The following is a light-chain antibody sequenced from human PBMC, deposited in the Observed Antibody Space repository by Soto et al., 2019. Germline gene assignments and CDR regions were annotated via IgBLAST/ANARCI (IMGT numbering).Light chain of an antibody. V-gene: IGKV1-33*01. CDR2: DAS. J-gene: IGKJ4*01. Sequence: DIQMTQSPSSLSASVGDRVTITCQASQDSSNYLNWYQQKPGKAPKLLIYDASNLETGVPSRFSGSGSGKDFTFTISSLQPEDIATYYCQQYDNLPLTFGGGTKVEIK. CDR3: QQYDNLPLT. CDR1: QDSSNY.